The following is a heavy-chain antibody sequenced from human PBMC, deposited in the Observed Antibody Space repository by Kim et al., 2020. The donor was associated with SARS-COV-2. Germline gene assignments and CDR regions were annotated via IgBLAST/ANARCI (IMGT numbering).Heavy chain of an antibody. CDR1: GYTFTSYA. Sequence: ASVKVSCKASGYTFTSYAMNWVRQAPGQGLEWMGWINTNTGNPTYAQGFTGRFVFSLDTSVSTAYLQISSLKAEDTAVYYCARTYYDILFSSATDYYYYGMDVWGQGTTVTVSS. J-gene: IGHJ6*02. V-gene: IGHV7-4-1*02. CDR2: INTNTGNP. CDR3: ARTYYDILFSSATDYYYYGMDV. D-gene: IGHD3-9*01.